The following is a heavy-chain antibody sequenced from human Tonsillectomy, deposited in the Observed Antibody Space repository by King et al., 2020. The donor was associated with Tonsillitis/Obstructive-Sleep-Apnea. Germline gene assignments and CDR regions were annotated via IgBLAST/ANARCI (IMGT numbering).Heavy chain of an antibody. CDR2: IYNSGST. J-gene: IGHJ6*02. Sequence: VQLQESGPGLVKSSETLSLTCTVSGGSIRSYYWSWIRQPPGKGLEWIGYIYNSGSTNYNPSLKSRVTISVDTSKNQFSLKLSSVTAADTAVYYCARAPSEFLPYGMDVWGQGTTVTVSS. V-gene: IGHV4-59*01. CDR1: GGSIRSYY. CDR3: ARAPSEFLPYGMDV. D-gene: IGHD3-3*01.